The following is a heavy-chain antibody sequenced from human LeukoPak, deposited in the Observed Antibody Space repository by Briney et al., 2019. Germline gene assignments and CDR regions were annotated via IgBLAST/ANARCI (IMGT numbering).Heavy chain of an antibody. CDR2: INSDGSST. CDR3: ARGPGAFDI. CDR1: GFMFSSYW. Sequence: GGSLRLSCVASGFMFSSYWMNRVRQAPGKGLVWVSRINSDGSSTSYADSVKGRFTISRDNAKNTLFLQMNSLRAEDTAVYYCARGPGAFDIWGQGTMVTVSS. D-gene: IGHD2-2*01. J-gene: IGHJ3*02. V-gene: IGHV3-74*01.